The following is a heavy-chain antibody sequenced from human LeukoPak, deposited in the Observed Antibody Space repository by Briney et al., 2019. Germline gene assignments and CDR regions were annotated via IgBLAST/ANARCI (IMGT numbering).Heavy chain of an antibody. CDR2: ISAYSGDT. V-gene: IGHV1-18*01. CDR3: ARGGRTAGDAFDI. J-gene: IGHJ3*02. CDR1: GHTFTSYG. D-gene: IGHD6-13*01. Sequence: ASVKVSCKASGHTFTSYGITCVRQAPGQGPEWMGWISAYSGDTAYAQKLQGRVTMTTDTSTSTVYLELRSLRSDDTAVYYCARGGRTAGDAFDIWGQGTMVTVSS.